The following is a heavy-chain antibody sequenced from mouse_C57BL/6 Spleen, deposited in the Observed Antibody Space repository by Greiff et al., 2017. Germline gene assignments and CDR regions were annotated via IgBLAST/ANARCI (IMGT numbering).Heavy chain of an antibody. CDR1: GYTFTEYT. CDR2: FYPGSGSI. D-gene: IGHD2-4*01. CDR3: ARHGEGYDYDERDYYAMDY. Sequence: QVQLQQSGAELVKPGASVKLSCKASGYTFTEYTIHWVKQRSGQGLEWIGWFYPGSGSIKYNEKVKDKATLTADKSSSTVYMELSRLTSEDSAVYFCARHGEGYDYDERDYYAMDYWGQGTSVTVSS. V-gene: IGHV1-62-2*01. J-gene: IGHJ4*01.